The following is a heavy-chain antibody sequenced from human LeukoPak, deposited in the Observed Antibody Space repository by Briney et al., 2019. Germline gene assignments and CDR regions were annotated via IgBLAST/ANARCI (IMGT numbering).Heavy chain of an antibody. CDR3: ARTTSGSNWVSSRRYYYYYMDV. CDR1: GGSISSGDYY. J-gene: IGHJ6*03. V-gene: IGHV4-30-4*02. Sequence: SETLSLTCTVSGGSISSGDYYWSWIRQPPGKGLEWIGYIYYSGSTYYNPSLKSRVTISVDTSKNQFSLKLSSVTAADTAVYYCARTTSGSNWVSSRRYYYYYMDVWGKGTTVTVSS. CDR2: IYYSGST. D-gene: IGHD3-10*01.